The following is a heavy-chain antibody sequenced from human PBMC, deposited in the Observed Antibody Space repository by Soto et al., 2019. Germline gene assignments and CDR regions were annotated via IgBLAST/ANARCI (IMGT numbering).Heavy chain of an antibody. CDR1: GGSFSGYY. J-gene: IGHJ4*02. Sequence: SETLSLTCAVYGGSFSGYYWSWIRQPPGKGLEWIGEINHSGSTNYNPSLKSRVTISVDTSKNQFSLKLSSVTAADTAVYYCARVAARRFDYWGQGTLVTVSS. V-gene: IGHV4-34*01. D-gene: IGHD6-6*01. CDR2: INHSGST. CDR3: ARVAARRFDY.